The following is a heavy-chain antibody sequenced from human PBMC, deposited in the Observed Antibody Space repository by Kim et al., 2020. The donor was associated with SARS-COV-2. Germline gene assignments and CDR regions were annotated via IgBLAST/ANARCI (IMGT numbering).Heavy chain of an antibody. D-gene: IGHD2-2*01. J-gene: IGHJ4*01. CDR1: GFTFGDYA. Sequence: GGSLRLSCAASGFTFGDYAMHWVRQASGKGLEWVSGISWNSGSNGHADCATGRFSISIANANKSTYPQMNSLRAEDTAMYYCAKARSTSCSSYFLFAYW. V-gene: IGHV3-9*01. CDR3: AKARSTSCSSYFLFAY. CDR2: ISWNSGSN.